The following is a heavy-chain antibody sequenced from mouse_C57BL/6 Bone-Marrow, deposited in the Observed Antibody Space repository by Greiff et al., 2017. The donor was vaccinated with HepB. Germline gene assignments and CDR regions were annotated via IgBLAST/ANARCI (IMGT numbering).Heavy chain of an antibody. CDR3: TTGGYGNTYYYAMDY. Sequence: VQLQQSGAELVRPGASVKLSCTASGFNIKDDYMHWVKQRPEQGLEWIGWIDPENGDTEYASKFQGKATITADTSSNTAYLQLSSLTSEDTAVYYCTTGGYGNTYYYAMDYWGQGTSVTVSS. CDR2: IDPENGDT. V-gene: IGHV14-4*01. CDR1: GFNIKDDY. D-gene: IGHD2-10*02. J-gene: IGHJ4*01.